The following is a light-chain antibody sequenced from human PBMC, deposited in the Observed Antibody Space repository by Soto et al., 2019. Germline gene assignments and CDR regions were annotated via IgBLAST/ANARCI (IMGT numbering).Light chain of an antibody. J-gene: IGLJ3*02. CDR3: CSYAGSSLGG. V-gene: IGLV2-11*01. CDR2: DVT. CDR1: SSNVGGSND. Sequence: QSALTQPRSVSGSPGQAVTISCTGTSSNVGGSNDVSWYQQHPGKAPKLVSYDVTRRPSGVPDRFSGSKSGNPASLTISGLQAKVEADNYSCSYAGSSLGGCGGGPKLTVL.